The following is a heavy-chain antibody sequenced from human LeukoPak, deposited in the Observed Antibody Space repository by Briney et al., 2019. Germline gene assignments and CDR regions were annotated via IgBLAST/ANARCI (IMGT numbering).Heavy chain of an antibody. D-gene: IGHD6-19*01. Sequence: SETLSLTCTVSGGSISSSSYYWGWIRQPPGKGLEWIGSIYYSGSTYYNPSLKSRVTISVDTSKNQFSLKLSSVTAADTAVYYCARDVSDYYMDVWGKGTTVTVSS. V-gene: IGHV4-39*07. CDR2: IYYSGST. CDR1: GGSISSSSYY. CDR3: ARDVSDYYMDV. J-gene: IGHJ6*03.